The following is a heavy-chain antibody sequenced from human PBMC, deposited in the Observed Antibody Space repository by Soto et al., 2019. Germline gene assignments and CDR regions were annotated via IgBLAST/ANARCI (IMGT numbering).Heavy chain of an antibody. CDR3: AREGGLGWLEAFDI. J-gene: IGHJ3*02. V-gene: IGHV1-69*04. CDR1: RGSVRSST. Sequence: TSAEVACTSCRGSVRSSTIGGVRQAPGQGLEWMGRIIPILGIANYAQKFQGRVTITADKSTSTAYMELSSLRSEDTAVYYCAREGGLGWLEAFDIWGQGTMVSV. D-gene: IGHD6-19*01. CDR2: IIPILGIA.